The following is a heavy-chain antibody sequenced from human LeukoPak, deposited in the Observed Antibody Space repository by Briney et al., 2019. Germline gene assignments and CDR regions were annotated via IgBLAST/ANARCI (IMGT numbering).Heavy chain of an antibody. J-gene: IGHJ4*02. V-gene: IGHV3-74*01. CDR1: GFTFSSYW. CDR3: ARVLFSSSWYFDH. Sequence: GGSLRLSCAASGFTFSSYWMHWVRQAQGKGLGGVSRINSDGSSTSYADSVKGRFTISRDNAKNTLYLQMNSLRAEDTAVYYCARVLFSSSWYFDHWGQGTLVTVSS. D-gene: IGHD6-13*01. CDR2: INSDGSST.